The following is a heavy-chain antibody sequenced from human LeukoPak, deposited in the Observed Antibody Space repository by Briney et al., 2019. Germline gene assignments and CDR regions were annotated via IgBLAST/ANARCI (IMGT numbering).Heavy chain of an antibody. CDR3: ARDGLGPIVGGNHDAFDI. D-gene: IGHD1-26*01. CDR2: IYYSGST. Sequence: SGTLSLTCTVSGGSISSGGYYWSWIRQHPGKGLEWIGYIYYSGSTYYNPSLKSRVTISVDTSKNQFSLKLSSVTAADTAVYYCARDGLGPIVGGNHDAFDIWGQGTMVTVSS. V-gene: IGHV4-31*03. CDR1: GGSISSGGYY. J-gene: IGHJ3*02.